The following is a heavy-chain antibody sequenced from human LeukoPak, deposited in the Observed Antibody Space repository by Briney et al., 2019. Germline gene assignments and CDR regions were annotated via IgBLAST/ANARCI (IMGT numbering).Heavy chain of an antibody. Sequence: GGSLRLSCVASGLRFSDKDMYWARQAPGKGLRWVAVIRYDGRNSDYVDSVKGRFNISRDNAKNSLYLQMNSLRAEDTAVYYCARGGDIVVVPAAMEVFNYYYYYGMEVWGQGTTVTVSS. CDR2: IRYDGRNS. V-gene: IGHV3-33*01. CDR3: ARGGDIVVVPAAMEVFNYYYYYGMEV. CDR1: GLRFSDKD. J-gene: IGHJ6*02. D-gene: IGHD2-2*01.